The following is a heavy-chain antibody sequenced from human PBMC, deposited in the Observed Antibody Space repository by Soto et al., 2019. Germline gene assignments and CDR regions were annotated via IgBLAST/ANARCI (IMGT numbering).Heavy chain of an antibody. CDR1: GGSFSGYY. CDR3: ARADRTLVTSYSLDV. V-gene: IGHV4-34*01. D-gene: IGHD2-21*02. CDR2: INHSGTI. J-gene: IGHJ6*02. Sequence: QVQLQQWGAGLLKPSETLSLTCAVYGGSFSGYYWTWIRQPPGKGLEWIGEINHSGTINFNPSLKSRLTISLDTSKTHFSLKFSSVTDADTAAYYCARADRTLVTSYSLDVWGQGTTVTVSS.